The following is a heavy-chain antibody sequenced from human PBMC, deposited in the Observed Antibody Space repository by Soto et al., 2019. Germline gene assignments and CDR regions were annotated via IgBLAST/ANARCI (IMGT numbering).Heavy chain of an antibody. CDR1: GETFTSYG. J-gene: IGHJ5*02. Sequence: ASVKVSCKASGETFTSYGISWVRQAPGQGREWMGWISAYNGNTNYAQKLQGRVTMTTDTSTSTAYMELRSLRSDDTAVYYCARELPAADFAVVVAPLNCFDPWGQGTLGTVSS. CDR2: ISAYNGNT. CDR3: ARELPAADFAVVVAPLNCFDP. V-gene: IGHV1-18*01. D-gene: IGHD2-15*01.